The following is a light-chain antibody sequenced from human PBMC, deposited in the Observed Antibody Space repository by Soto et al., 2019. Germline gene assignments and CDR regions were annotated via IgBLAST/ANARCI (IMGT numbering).Light chain of an antibody. CDR3: QQYGYSPIT. CDR2: GAS. Sequence: ETVLTQSPGTLSLTPGERATLSCRASQSVRSRYLAWYQQKPGQAPRLLISGASSRATGIPDRFSGSGSGTDFTLTVSRLEPEDFALYYCQQYGYSPITFGQGTRLEIK. V-gene: IGKV3-20*01. CDR1: QSVRSRY. J-gene: IGKJ5*01.